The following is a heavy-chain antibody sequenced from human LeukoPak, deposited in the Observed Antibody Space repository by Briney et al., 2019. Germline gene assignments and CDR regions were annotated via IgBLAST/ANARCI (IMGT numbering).Heavy chain of an antibody. J-gene: IGHJ4*02. CDR3: ARRKLSAQFYDY. CDR2: IYYSGST. D-gene: IGHD3-16*02. V-gene: IGHV4-31*03. Sequence: SETLSLTCTVSGGSISSGGYYWSWIRQHPGKGLEWIGYIYYSGSTYYNPSLKSRVTISVDTSKNQFSLRLSSVTAADTAAYYCARRKLSAQFYDYWGQGTLVTVSS. CDR1: GGSISSGGYY.